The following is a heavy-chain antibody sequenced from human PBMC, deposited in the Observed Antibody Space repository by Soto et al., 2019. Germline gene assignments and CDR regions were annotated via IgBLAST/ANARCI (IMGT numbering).Heavy chain of an antibody. CDR2: ISAYSGNT. V-gene: IGHV1-18*01. CDR3: ASGPSVPVVVADYYFDY. Sequence: QVQLVQSGAEVKKPGASVKVSCKASGYTFTSYGISWVRQAPGQGLEWMGWISAYSGNTNYAQKLQGRVTMTTDTSTSTAYMELRSLRSDDTAVYYCASGPSVPVVVADYYFDYWGQGTLVTVSS. J-gene: IGHJ4*02. D-gene: IGHD2-15*01. CDR1: GYTFTSYG.